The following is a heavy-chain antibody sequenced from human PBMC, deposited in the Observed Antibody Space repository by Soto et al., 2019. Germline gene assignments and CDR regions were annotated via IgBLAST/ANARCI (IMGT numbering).Heavy chain of an antibody. CDR2: IYYSGST. CDR3: ARRESDCSSTGCYWGENN. J-gene: IGHJ4*02. Sequence: SETLSLTCTVSGGSISSYYWSWIRQPPGKGLEWIGYIYYSGSTNYNPSLKSRVTISVDTSKNQFPLKLSSVTAADTAVYYCARRESDCSSTGCYWGENNWGQGTLVTVSS. D-gene: IGHD2-2*01. CDR1: GGSISSYY. V-gene: IGHV4-59*01.